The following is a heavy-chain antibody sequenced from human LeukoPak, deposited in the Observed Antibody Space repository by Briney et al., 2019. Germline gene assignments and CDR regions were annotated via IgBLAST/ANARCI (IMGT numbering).Heavy chain of an antibody. D-gene: IGHD3-22*01. J-gene: IGHJ5*02. V-gene: IGHV3-53*01. CDR3: AREAYYYDSSGYGT. CDR1: GFTVSSNY. CDR2: IYSGGST. Sequence: GGSLRLSCAASGFTVSSNYMSWVRQAPGKGLEWVSVIYSGGSTYYADSVKGRFTISRDNSKNTLYLQMNSLRAEDTAVYYCAREAYYYDSSGYGTWGQGTLVTVSS.